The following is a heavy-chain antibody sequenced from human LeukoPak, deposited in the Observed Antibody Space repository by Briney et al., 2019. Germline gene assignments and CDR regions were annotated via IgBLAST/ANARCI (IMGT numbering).Heavy chain of an antibody. CDR1: GGSINSNNYY. V-gene: IGHV4-39*07. CDR2: INHSGSP. CDR3: ARGSSRFDC. Sequence: SETLSLTCTVSGGSINSNNYYWGWIRQSPGRGLEWIGEINHSGSPNYNPSLKSRVTISLDTSKNQFSLRVTSVTAADTAVYYCARGSSRFDCWGQGTLVTVSS. J-gene: IGHJ4*02. D-gene: IGHD6-13*01.